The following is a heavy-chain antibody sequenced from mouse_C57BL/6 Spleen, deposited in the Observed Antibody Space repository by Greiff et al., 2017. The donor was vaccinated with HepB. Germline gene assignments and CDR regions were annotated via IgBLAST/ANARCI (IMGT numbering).Heavy chain of an antibody. CDR3: ARDGIYYDYDGGESYYYAMDY. V-gene: IGHV1-81*01. CDR2: IYPRSGNT. Sequence: QVQLKESGAELARPGASVKLSCKASGYTFTSYGISWVKQRTGQGLEWIGEIYPRSGNTYYNEKFKGKATLTADTSSSTAYMELRSLTSEDSAVYFCARDGIYYDYDGGESYYYAMDYWGQGTSVTVSS. J-gene: IGHJ4*01. CDR1: GYTFTSYG. D-gene: IGHD2-4*01.